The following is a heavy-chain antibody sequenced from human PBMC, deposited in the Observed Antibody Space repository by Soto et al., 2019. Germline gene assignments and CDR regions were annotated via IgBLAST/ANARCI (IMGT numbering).Heavy chain of an antibody. D-gene: IGHD3-10*01. CDR3: TRREELTMVRGVIGDYYYGMDV. CDR2: IRSKANSYAT. J-gene: IGHJ6*02. CDR1: GFTFSGSA. V-gene: IGHV3-73*01. Sequence: PGGSLRLSCAASGFTFSGSAMHWVRQASGKGLEWVGRIRSKANSYATAYAASVKGRFTISRDDSKNTAYLQMNSLKTEDTAVYYCTRREELTMVRGVIGDYYYGMDVWGQGTTVTVSS.